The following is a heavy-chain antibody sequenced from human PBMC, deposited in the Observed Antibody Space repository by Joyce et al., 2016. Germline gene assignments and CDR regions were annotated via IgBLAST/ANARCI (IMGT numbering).Heavy chain of an antibody. CDR2: ILHSAAT. CDR3: ARTEVTGIDYYFDL. V-gene: IGHV4-4*02. D-gene: IGHD1-26*01. Sequence: QVQLQESGPGLVKPSGTLSLFCTVSGASISDANWWTWVRQSPGKRLEWIGDILHSAATHYNPSLKRRVTISLDKSMNQFSLEVTSLTAADTAVYYCARTEVTGIDYYFDLWGHGTLVTVSS. CDR1: GASISDANW. J-gene: IGHJ2*01.